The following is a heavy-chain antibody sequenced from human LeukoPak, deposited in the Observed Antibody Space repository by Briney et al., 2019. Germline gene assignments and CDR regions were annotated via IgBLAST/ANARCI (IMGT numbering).Heavy chain of an antibody. CDR2: IGSSSSTI. V-gene: IGHV3-48*04. Sequence: GGSLRLSCAASGFTFSSYSMNWVRQAPGKGLEWVSYIGSSSSTIYYADSVKGRFTISRDNAKNSLYLQMNSLRAEDTAVYYCARDWDEEETDYSSSWFDPWGQGTLVTVSS. J-gene: IGHJ5*02. CDR1: GFTFSSYS. D-gene: IGHD4-11*01. CDR3: ARDWDEEETDYSSSWFDP.